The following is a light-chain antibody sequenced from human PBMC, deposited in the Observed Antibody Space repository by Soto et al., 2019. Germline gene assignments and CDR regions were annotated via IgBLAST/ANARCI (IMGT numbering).Light chain of an antibody. CDR3: SSYTSSSTVV. Sequence: QSALTQPPSVSGSPGQSVTISCTGTSSDVGSYNRVSWYQQPPGTAPKLIIYEVTNRPSGVPDRFSGSKSGNTASLTISGIQAEDEADYYCSSYTSSSTVVFGGGTKVTVL. CDR1: SSDVGSYNR. V-gene: IGLV2-18*02. J-gene: IGLJ2*01. CDR2: EVT.